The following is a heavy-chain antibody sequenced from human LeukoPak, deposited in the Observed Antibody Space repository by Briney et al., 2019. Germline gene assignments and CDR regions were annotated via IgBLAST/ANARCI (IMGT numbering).Heavy chain of an antibody. CDR1: GFIFDDFG. CDR2: RNGGST. J-gene: IGHJ4*02. Sequence: TGGSLRLSCAASGFIFDDFGMSWVRQAPGKGLEWVSGRNGGSTGYADSVKGRFTISRDNAKNSLYLQMNSLRAEDSALYYCARAPDIVVVVANANLDYWGQGTLVTVSS. CDR3: ARAPDIVVVVANANLDY. D-gene: IGHD2-15*01. V-gene: IGHV3-20*04.